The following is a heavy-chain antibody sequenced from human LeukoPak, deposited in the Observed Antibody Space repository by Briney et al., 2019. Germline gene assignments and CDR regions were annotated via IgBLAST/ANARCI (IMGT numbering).Heavy chain of an antibody. J-gene: IGHJ1*01. Sequence: GGSLRLSCAASGFSVSNNYMSWVRQVPGKGLEWVSVIYSGGSTFYADSVKGRFTISRDNSKNTLYLQMNSLRAEDTAVYYCASDSYSPEYFQHWGQGTLVTVSS. D-gene: IGHD2-15*01. V-gene: IGHV3-66*01. CDR3: ASDSYSPEYFQH. CDR1: GFSVSNNY. CDR2: IYSGGST.